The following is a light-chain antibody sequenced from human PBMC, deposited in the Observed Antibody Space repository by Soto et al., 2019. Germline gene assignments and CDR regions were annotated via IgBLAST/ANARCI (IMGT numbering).Light chain of an antibody. V-gene: IGLV2-14*03. CDR2: DVT. CDR1: SSDIGAYQY. Sequence: QSALTQPASVSGSPGQSITISCTGSSSDIGAYQYVCWYQQHPGQVPKLLIYDVTDRPSRVSDRFSGSKSGNTDSLTIYGLQAEDEADYYCSADTDSGTYVFGTGTKVTVL. J-gene: IGLJ1*01. CDR3: SADTDSGTYV.